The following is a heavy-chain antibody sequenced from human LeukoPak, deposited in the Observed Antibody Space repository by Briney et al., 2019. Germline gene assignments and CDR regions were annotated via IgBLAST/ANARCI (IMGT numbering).Heavy chain of an antibody. Sequence: GGSLRLSCAASGFTFSSYSMNWVRQAPGKGLEWVSAISGGGGSTYYADSVKGRFTISRDNSKNTLYLQMNSLRAEDTAVYYCATPDYGDYFFDYWGQGTLVTVSS. J-gene: IGHJ4*02. CDR2: ISGGGGST. CDR3: ATPDYGDYFFDY. V-gene: IGHV3-23*01. CDR1: GFTFSSYS. D-gene: IGHD4-17*01.